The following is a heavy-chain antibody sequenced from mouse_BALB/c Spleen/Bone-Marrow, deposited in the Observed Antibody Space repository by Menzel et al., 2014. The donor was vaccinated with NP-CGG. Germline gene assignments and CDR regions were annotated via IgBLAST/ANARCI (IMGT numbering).Heavy chain of an antibody. CDR2: IHPNSGNT. V-gene: IGHV1S130*01. J-gene: IGHJ2*01. D-gene: IGHD2-13*01. CDR3: ARGGYGDYYFDY. CDR1: GYTFTSSW. Sequence: QVQLKESGSVLVRPGASVKLSCKASGYTFTSSWMHWAKQKPGQGLEWIGEIHPNSGNTNYNEKFKGKATLTVDTSSSTAYVDISSLTAEDTAVYYGARGGYGDYYFDYWGQGTTLTVSS.